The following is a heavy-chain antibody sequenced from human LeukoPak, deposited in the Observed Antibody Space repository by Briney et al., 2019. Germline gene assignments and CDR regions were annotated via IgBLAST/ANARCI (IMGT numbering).Heavy chain of an antibody. CDR1: GGSISNYY. Sequence: KPSETLSLTCTVSGGSISNYYWSWIRQPPGKGLEWIGSIYYSGTTNYYPSLKSRAIISVDTSKNQFSLKLSSVTAADTAVYYCARRDLNALDIWGQGTMVSVSS. CDR2: IYYSGTT. J-gene: IGHJ3*02. CDR3: ARRDLNALDI. V-gene: IGHV4-59*08.